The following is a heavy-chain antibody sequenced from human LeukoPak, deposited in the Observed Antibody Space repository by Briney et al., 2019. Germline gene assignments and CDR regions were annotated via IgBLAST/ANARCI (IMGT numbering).Heavy chain of an antibody. Sequence: GASVKVSCKAARYTFTSYDINWVRQAPGQGLELMGWMNPDSGKTGYAQKFQGRVSMTRNTSISTAYMELGGLTSDDTAVYFCARGSHRGYCTTSNCYTVDYWGQGTLVSVSS. CDR3: ARGSHRGYCTTSNCYTVDY. V-gene: IGHV1-8*01. J-gene: IGHJ4*01. CDR1: RYTFTSYD. D-gene: IGHD2-2*02. CDR2: MNPDSGKT.